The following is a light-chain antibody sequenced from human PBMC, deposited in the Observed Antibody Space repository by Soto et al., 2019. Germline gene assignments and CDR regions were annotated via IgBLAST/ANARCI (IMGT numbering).Light chain of an antibody. CDR1: QSVLYSSNNKNY. CDR3: QKYTRIPRT. Sequence: DIVMTQSPDSLAVSLGERATINCKSSQSVLYSSNNKNYLAWYQQKPGQPPKLLIYWASTRESGVPDRFSGSGSGTDFTLTISSLQAEFVAVYYPQKYTRIPRTSRQG. V-gene: IGKV4-1*01. CDR2: WAS. J-gene: IGKJ1*01.